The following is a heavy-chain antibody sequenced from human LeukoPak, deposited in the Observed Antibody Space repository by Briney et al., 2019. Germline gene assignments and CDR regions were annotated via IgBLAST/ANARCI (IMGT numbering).Heavy chain of an antibody. CDR1: GFTFSSYS. V-gene: IGHV3-21*01. Sequence: GGSLRLSCAASGFTFSSYSMNWVRQAPGKGLEWVSSISSSSSYIYYADSVKGRFTISRDNSKNTLYLQMNSLRAEDTAVYYCAKDRGITLDYWGQGTLVTVSS. CDR3: AKDRGITLDY. J-gene: IGHJ4*02. D-gene: IGHD3-10*01. CDR2: ISSSSSYI.